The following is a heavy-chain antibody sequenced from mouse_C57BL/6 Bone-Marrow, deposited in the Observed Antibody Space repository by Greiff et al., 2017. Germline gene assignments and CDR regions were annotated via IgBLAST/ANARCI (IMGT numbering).Heavy chain of an antibody. V-gene: IGHV1-4*01. Sequence: QVQLQQSGAELARPGASVKMSCKASGYTFTSYTMHWVKQRPGQGLEWIGYINPSSAYTQYNQKFKDKATLTADKSSSTAYMQLRSLTSEDSAVYYCTRNGYPYWYFDVWGTGTTVTVSS. D-gene: IGHD2-2*01. J-gene: IGHJ1*03. CDR1: GYTFTSYT. CDR2: INPSSAYT. CDR3: TRNGYPYWYFDV.